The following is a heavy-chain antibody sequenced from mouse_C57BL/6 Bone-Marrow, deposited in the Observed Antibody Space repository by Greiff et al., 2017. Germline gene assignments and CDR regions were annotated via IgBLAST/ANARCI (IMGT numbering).Heavy chain of an antibody. V-gene: IGHV1-47*01. D-gene: IGHD5-1*01. Sequence: QVHVKQSGAELVKPGASVKMSCKASGYTFTTYPIEWMKQNHGKSLEWIGNFHPYNDDTKYNEKFKGKATLTVEKSSNTVYLELSRLTSDDSAVYYCARSSTFFCYFDYWGQGTTLTVSS. CDR1: GYTFTTYP. CDR2: FHPYNDDT. CDR3: ARSSTFFCYFDY. J-gene: IGHJ2*01.